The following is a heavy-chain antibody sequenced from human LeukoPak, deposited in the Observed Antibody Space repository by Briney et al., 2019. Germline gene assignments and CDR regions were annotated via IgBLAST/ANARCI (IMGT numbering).Heavy chain of an antibody. CDR1: GGSISSGTYY. CDR3: ARGRDGYNFLNRGEYYYFDY. J-gene: IGHJ4*02. Sequence: PSQTLSLTCTASGGSISSGTYYWSWIRQPAGKGLEWIGRFYTSGSTNYNPSLKSRVTISVDTSKNQFSLKLSSVTAADTAVYYCARGRDGYNFLNRGEYYYFDYWGQGTLVTVSS. CDR2: FYTSGST. V-gene: IGHV4-61*02. D-gene: IGHD5-24*01.